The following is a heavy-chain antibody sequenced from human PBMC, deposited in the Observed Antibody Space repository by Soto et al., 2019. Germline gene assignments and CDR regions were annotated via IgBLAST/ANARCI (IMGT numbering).Heavy chain of an antibody. J-gene: IGHJ6*03. Sequence: QVQLVQSGAEVKKPGASVKVSCKASGYTFTSYDINWVRQATGQGLERMGWMNHNSGNTGYAQKFQGRVTMTRNTSISKAYMELCNLISKDTAVYYCACYLGRIGHCGYDYYYYYYMDVWGKGTTVTVSS. CDR2: MNHNSGNT. CDR3: ACYLGRIGHCGYDYYYYYYMDV. CDR1: GYTFTSYD. D-gene: IGHD5-12*01. V-gene: IGHV1-8*01.